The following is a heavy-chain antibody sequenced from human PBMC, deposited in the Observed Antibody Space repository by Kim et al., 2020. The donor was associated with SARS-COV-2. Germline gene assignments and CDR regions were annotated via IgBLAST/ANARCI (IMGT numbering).Heavy chain of an antibody. CDR2: IYYSGST. Sequence: SETLSLTCTVSGGSISSSSYYWVWIRQPPGKGLEGVGSIYYSGSTYYNPSLKSRVTISVDTSKNQFSLKLSSVTAADTAVYYCARNRRDWLQTNTYYFDYWGQGTLVTVSS. CDR1: GGSISSSSYY. CDR3: ARNRRDWLQTNTYYFDY. D-gene: IGHD3-3*01. J-gene: IGHJ4*02. V-gene: IGHV4-39*01.